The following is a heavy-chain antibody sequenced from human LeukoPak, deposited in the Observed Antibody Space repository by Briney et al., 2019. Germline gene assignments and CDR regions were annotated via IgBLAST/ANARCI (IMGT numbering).Heavy chain of an antibody. V-gene: IGHV3-23*01. J-gene: IGHJ6*03. Sequence: PGGSLRLSCAASGFTFSNYAMVWVRQAPGKGLDWVSAMTSDGRTFYADSVRGRVTISRDNSKNTLYLQMNSLGAEDTAEYFCANVGVAAASPPFYLDVWGKGTTVTVS. CDR2: MTSDGRT. D-gene: IGHD2-2*01. CDR3: ANVGVAAASPPFYLDV. CDR1: GFTFSNYA.